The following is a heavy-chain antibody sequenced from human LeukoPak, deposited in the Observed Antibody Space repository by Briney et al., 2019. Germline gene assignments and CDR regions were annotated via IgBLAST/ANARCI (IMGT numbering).Heavy chain of an antibody. CDR2: IYYSGST. J-gene: IGHJ3*02. D-gene: IGHD5-12*01. CDR3: ARHGGESIVAMILHAFDI. CDR1: GGSISSYY. Sequence: SETLSLTCTVSGGSISSYYWSWIRQPPGKGLEWIGYIYYSGSTNYNPSLKSRVTMSVDTSKNQFSLRLSSVTAADTAVYYCARHGGESIVAMILHAFDIWGQGTMVTVSS. V-gene: IGHV4-59*08.